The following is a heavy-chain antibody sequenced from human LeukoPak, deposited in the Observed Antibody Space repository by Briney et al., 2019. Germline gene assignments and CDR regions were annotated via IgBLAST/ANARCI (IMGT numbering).Heavy chain of an antibody. CDR2: INTDGSIT. J-gene: IGHJ4*02. D-gene: IGHD3-10*01. CDR3: ARDRGPRTGFMVREAYDY. Sequence: GGSLRLSCVASGFTFSNYWIHWVRQAPGKGLVWVSRINTDGSITNYADSVKGRFSISRDNAKNTLYLQMSSLRAEDTAVYYCARDRGPRTGFMVREAYDYWGQGTLVTVSS. V-gene: IGHV3-74*01. CDR1: GFTFSNYW.